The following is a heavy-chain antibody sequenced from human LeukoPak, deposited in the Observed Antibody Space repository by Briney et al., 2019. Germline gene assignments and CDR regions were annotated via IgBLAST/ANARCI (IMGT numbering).Heavy chain of an antibody. CDR2: FSSSSSNI. J-gene: IGHJ4*02. CDR3: ARCTTGRTFGSLREIKRSREIDY. V-gene: IGHV3-21*01. CDR1: GFTFSDYW. D-gene: IGHD1-1*01. Sequence: GGSLRLSCAASGFTFSDYWMNWVRQAPGKGLEWVSSFSSSSSNIYYADSVKGRFTISRDNAKNSLYLQMNSLRVEDTAVYYCARCTTGRTFGSLREIKRSREIDYWGQGTLVTVSS.